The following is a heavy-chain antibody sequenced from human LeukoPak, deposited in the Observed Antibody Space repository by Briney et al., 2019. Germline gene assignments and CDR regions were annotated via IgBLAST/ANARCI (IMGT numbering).Heavy chain of an antibody. D-gene: IGHD6-13*01. V-gene: IGHV1-69*06. CDR1: GGTFSSYA. CDR2: IIPIFGTP. CDR3: ASYIAAAAMYYFDY. J-gene: IGHJ4*02. Sequence: GASVKVSCKASGGTFSSYAISWVRQAPGQGLEWMGGIIPIFGTPNYAQKFQGRVTITADKSTSTAYMELSSLRSEDTAVYYCASYIAAAAMYYFDYWGQGTLVTVSS.